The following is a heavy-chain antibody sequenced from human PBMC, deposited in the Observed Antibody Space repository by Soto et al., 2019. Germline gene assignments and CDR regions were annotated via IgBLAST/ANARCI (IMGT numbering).Heavy chain of an antibody. D-gene: IGHD3-9*01. CDR3: ARGARYFDWLPLD. J-gene: IGHJ4*02. CDR2: ISSSSSYI. V-gene: IGHV3-21*01. Sequence: EVQLVESGGGLVKPGGSLRLSCAASGFTFSSYSMNWVRQAPGKGLEWVSSISSSSSYIYYADSVKGRFTISRDNAKNSLYLQVNSLRAEDTAVYYCARGARYFDWLPLDWGQGTLVTVSS. CDR1: GFTFSSYS.